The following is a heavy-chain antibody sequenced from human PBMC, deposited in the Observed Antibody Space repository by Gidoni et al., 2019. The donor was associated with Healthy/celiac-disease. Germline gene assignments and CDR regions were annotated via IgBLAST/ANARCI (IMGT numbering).Heavy chain of an antibody. J-gene: IGHJ3*02. CDR2: IWYDGSNK. CDR3: ARDSGDQDAFDI. D-gene: IGHD3-10*01. V-gene: IGHV3-33*01. CDR1: GFTFSSYG. Sequence: QVQLVESGGGVVQPGRSLRLSCAESGFTFSSYGMHWVRQAPGKGLEWVAVIWYDGSNKYYADSVKGRFTISRDNSKNTLYLQMNSLRAEDTAVYYCARDSGDQDAFDIWGQGTMVTVSS.